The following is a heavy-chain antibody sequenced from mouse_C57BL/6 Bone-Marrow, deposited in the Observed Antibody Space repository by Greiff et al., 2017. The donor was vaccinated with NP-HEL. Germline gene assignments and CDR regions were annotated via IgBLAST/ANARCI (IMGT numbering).Heavy chain of an antibody. CDR2: INPNNGGT. D-gene: IGHD2-4*01. J-gene: IGHJ4*01. V-gene: IGHV1-26*01. Sequence: VQLQQSGPELVKPGASVKISCKASGYTFTDYYMNWVKQSHGKSLEWIGDINPNNGGTSYNQKFKGKAALTVDKSSSTAYMELRSLTSEDSAVYYCARDGDDYDGGVYYAMDYWGQGTSVTVSS. CDR3: ARDGDDYDGGVYYAMDY. CDR1: GYTFTDYY.